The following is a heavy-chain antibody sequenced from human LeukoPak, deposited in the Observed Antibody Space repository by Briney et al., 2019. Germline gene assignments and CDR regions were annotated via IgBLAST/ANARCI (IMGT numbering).Heavy chain of an antibody. CDR3: AKRLYSSGGDYFDD. D-gene: IGHD6-19*01. Sequence: GGSLRLSCAASGFTFSNHAMSWVRQAPGKGLEWVSGISGSGDSTYYAASVKGRFTISRDNSKNTPYLQMNSLRAEDTAVYYCAKRLYSSGGDYFDDWGQGTLGTVSS. CDR2: ISGSGDST. CDR1: GFTFSNHA. J-gene: IGHJ4*02. V-gene: IGHV3-23*01.